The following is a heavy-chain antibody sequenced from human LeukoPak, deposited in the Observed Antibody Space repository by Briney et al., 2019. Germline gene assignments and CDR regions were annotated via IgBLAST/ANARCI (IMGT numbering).Heavy chain of an antibody. V-gene: IGHV3-11*01. Sequence: GRSLRLSCAASGFTFSDYYMSWIRQAPGKGLEWVSYISSSGSTIYYADSVKGRFTISRDNAKNSLYLQMNSLRAEDTAVYYCARVKQGPENCGGDCYHFDYWGQGTLVTVSS. D-gene: IGHD2-21*02. CDR1: GFTFSDYY. CDR3: ARVKQGPENCGGDCYHFDY. CDR2: ISSSGSTI. J-gene: IGHJ4*02.